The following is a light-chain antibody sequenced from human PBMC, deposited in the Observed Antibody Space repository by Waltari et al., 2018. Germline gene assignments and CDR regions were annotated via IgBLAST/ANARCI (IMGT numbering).Light chain of an antibody. CDR2: WAS. V-gene: IGKV4-1*01. J-gene: IGKJ1*01. CDR1: PSVLYSSNNKNY. Sequence: DIVMTQSPDSLAVSAGERATINCKSSPSVLYSSNNKNYLAWYQQKVGQPPKLLIYWASTRESGVPDRFSGSGSGTDFTLTISSLQAEDVAVYYCQQYYDVPWTFGQGTKVEIK. CDR3: QQYYDVPWT.